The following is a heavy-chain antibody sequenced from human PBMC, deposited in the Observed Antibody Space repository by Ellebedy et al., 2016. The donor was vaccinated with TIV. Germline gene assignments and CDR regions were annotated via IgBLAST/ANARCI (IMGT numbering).Heavy chain of an antibody. V-gene: IGHV3-73*01. J-gene: IGHJ2*01. CDR1: GFGLSSYA. CDR3: TRRPIRSLYWYFDL. Sequence: GGSLRLSCAASGFGLSSYAMHWVRQASGKGLEWVGRIRSKANSYATAYAASVKGRFTISRDDSKNTAYLQMNSLKTEDTAVYYCTRRPIRSLYWYFDLWGRGTLVTVSS. CDR2: IRSKANSYAT.